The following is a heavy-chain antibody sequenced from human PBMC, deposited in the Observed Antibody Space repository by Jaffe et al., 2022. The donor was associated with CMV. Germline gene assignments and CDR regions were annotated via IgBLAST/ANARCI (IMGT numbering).Heavy chain of an antibody. V-gene: IGHV3-7*01. CDR1: GFTFSSYW. CDR3: ASHSPLPVSNYDFWSGYFRVGYYYGMDV. CDR2: IKQDGSEK. Sequence: EVQLVESGGGLVQPGGSLRLSCAASGFTFSSYWMSWVRQAPGKGLEWVANIKQDGSEKYYVDSVKGRFTISRDNAKNSLYLQMNSLRAEDTAVYYCASHSPLPVSNYDFWSGYFRVGYYYGMDVWGQGTTVTVSS. J-gene: IGHJ6*02. D-gene: IGHD3-3*01.